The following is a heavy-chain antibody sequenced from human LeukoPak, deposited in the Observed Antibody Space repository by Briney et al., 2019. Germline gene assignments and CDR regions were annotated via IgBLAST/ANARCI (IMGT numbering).Heavy chain of an antibody. CDR2: IYYSGST. CDR3: ARGPIRNYFDY. V-gene: IGHV4-59*01. CDR1: GGTISRYY. J-gene: IGHJ4*02. Sequence: SETLSLTCTVSGGTISRYYWSWIRQPPGKGLEWIGYIYYSGSTNYNPSLKSRVTISVDTSKNQFSLKLSSVTAADTAVYYCARGPIRNYFDYWGQGTLVTVSS. D-gene: IGHD3-9*01.